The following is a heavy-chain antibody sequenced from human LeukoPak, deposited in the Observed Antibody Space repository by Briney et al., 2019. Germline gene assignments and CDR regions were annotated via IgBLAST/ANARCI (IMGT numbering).Heavy chain of an antibody. J-gene: IGHJ4*02. Sequence: SETLSLTCTVSGGSISSGSYYWSWIRQPAGKGLQWIGRIYTRGSTNYNPSLKSRVTISVDTSKNQFSLRLSSVTAADTAVYYCARGYWFYFDYWGQGTLVTVSS. CDR3: ARGYWFYFDY. CDR1: GGSISSGSYY. CDR2: IYTRGST. V-gene: IGHV4-61*02. D-gene: IGHD2-8*02.